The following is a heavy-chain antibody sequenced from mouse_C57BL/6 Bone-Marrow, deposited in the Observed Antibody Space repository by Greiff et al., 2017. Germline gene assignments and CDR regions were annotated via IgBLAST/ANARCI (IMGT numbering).Heavy chain of an antibody. Sequence: QVQLHQPGAELVKPGASVKLSCKASGYTFTSYWMQWVKQRPGQGLEWIGEIDPSDSYTNYNQKFKGKATLTVDTSSSTAYMQLSSLTSEDSAVYYCGYYGSNAMDYWGQGTSVTVSS. V-gene: IGHV1-50*01. CDR1: GYTFTSYW. J-gene: IGHJ4*01. CDR2: IDPSDSYT. CDR3: GYYGSNAMDY. D-gene: IGHD1-1*01.